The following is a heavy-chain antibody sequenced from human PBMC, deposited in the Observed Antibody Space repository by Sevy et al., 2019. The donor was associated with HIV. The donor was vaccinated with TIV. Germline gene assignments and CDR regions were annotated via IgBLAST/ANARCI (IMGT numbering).Heavy chain of an antibody. CDR3: ARLPQGLGPSFDS. D-gene: IGHD6-19*01. CDR1: GASMRSSHY. V-gene: IGHV4-39*01. Sequence: SENLSLTCTVSGASMRSSHYWGWIRQPPGKGLEGIASVYNGGTTYYNPSLKTRVTISVDTCKYQFSLKLASLIAADTAVYYCARLPQGLGPSFDSWGQGTLVTVSS. CDR2: VYNGGTT. J-gene: IGHJ4*02.